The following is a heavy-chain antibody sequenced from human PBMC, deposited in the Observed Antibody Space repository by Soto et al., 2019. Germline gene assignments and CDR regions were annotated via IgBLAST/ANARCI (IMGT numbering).Heavy chain of an antibody. CDR2: ISSSSSYT. J-gene: IGHJ4*02. D-gene: IGHD1-26*01. CDR1: GFTFSDYY. CDR3: ARELTVGATTADY. V-gene: IGHV3-11*06. Sequence: GGSLRLSCAASGFTFSDYYMSWIRQAPGKGLEWVSYISSSSSYTNYADSVKGRFTISRDNAKNSLYLQMNSLRAEDTAVYYCARELTVGATTADYWGQGTLVTVSS.